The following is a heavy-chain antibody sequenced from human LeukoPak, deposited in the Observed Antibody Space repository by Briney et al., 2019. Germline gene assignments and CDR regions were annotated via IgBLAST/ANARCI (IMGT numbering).Heavy chain of an antibody. CDR2: ISSSGGTL. J-gene: IGHJ4*02. CDR1: GFTFSDYY. Sequence: GGSLRLSCAASGFTFSDYYMGWIRQAPGKGLKWVSYISSSGGTLYYADSVKGRFTISRDNAQNSLSLQMNSLRAEDTAVYYCARAHENFFDYWGQGTLLIVSS. CDR3: ARAHENFFDY. V-gene: IGHV3-11*01.